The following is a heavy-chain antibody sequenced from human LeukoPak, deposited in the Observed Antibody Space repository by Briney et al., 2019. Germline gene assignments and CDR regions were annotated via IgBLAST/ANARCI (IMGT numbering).Heavy chain of an antibody. CDR3: ARETGRTPLFDS. Sequence: PGGSLRLSCAASGFTLSSYSMNWVRQAPGKGLEWVSSISSSSSYIYYADSVKGRFTISRDNAKNSLYLQMNSLRAEDTAVYYCARETGRTPLFDSWGQGSLVTVSS. D-gene: IGHD1-14*01. CDR1: GFTLSSYS. J-gene: IGHJ4*02. CDR2: ISSSSSYI. V-gene: IGHV3-21*06.